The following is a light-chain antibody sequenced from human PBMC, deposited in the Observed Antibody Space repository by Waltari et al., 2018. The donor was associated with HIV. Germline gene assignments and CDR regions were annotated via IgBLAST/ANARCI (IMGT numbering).Light chain of an antibody. J-gene: IGLJ2*01. CDR3: QSGDSSGTSVI. CDR2: TDT. CDR1: TLPKQY. Sequence: SYELTQPPSVSVSPGQTARITCSGDTLPKQYGYWYQQKPGQAPVLVIYTDTERPTGIPGRFLGSSSGTTATLTIRGVQAEDEADYYCQSGDSSGTSVIFGGGTKLAVL. V-gene: IGLV3-25*03.